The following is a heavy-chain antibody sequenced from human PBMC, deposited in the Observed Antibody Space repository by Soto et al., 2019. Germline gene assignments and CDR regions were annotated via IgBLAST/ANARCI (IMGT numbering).Heavy chain of an antibody. CDR2: ISYDGSNK. D-gene: IGHD3-22*01. Sequence: QVQLVESGGGVVQPGRSLRLSCAASGFTFSSYALHWVRQAPGKGLEWVAFISYDGSNKFYADSVKGRFTISRDTSKNTLYLQMNSLRAEDTALYYCARVLGGYPNFDYWGQGTLVTVSS. CDR1: GFTFSSYA. CDR3: ARVLGGYPNFDY. J-gene: IGHJ4*02. V-gene: IGHV3-30-3*01.